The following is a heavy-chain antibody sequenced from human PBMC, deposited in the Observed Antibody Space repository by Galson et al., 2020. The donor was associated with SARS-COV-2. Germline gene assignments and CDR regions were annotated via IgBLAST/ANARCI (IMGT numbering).Heavy chain of an antibody. CDR2: ISHDGSNK. CDR1: GFTFSLYG. V-gene: IGHV3-30*18. D-gene: IGHD3-10*01. CDR3: VKEDRGMTLVRGVPEYHGMDV. Sequence: PGGSLRLSCAASGFTFSLYGMHWVRQAPGKGLEWVAVISHDGSNKYYGDSVRGRFTISRENSKNTVYLQMNSLRGEDTAVYYCVKEDRGMTLVRGVPEYHGMDVWGQGTTVTVSS. J-gene: IGHJ6*02.